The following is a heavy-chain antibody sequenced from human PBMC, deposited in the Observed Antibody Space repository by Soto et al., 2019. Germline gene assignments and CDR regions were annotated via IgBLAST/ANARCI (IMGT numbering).Heavy chain of an antibody. D-gene: IGHD2-21*02. CDR2: ISSSGGST. CDR3: AKFYGGDSAHTYTIDP. CDR1: AFTFSNYA. V-gene: IGHV3-23*01. J-gene: IGHJ5*02. Sequence: EVQLLESGGGLVQPGGSLRLSCAASAFTFSNYAMSWVRQAPGKGLEWVSTISSSGGSTYYADSVKGRFTISRDNSKNTLYLQMNSLRAEDTAVYYCAKFYGGDSAHTYTIDPWGQGTLVTVSS.